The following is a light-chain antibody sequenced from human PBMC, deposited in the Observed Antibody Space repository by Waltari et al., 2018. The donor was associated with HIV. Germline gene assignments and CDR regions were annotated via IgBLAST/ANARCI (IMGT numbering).Light chain of an antibody. Sequence: SSELTQDPAVSVALGQKVMITCQGDSLRTNYASWYQQKPGQAPVLVFYGTDGRPSGIPDRFSGSSSGNTASLTITGAQAEDEADYYCNCRGNSGNQVLFGGGTQLTVL. J-gene: IGLJ2*01. CDR3: NCRGNSGNQVL. CDR1: SLRTNY. V-gene: IGLV3-19*01. CDR2: GTD.